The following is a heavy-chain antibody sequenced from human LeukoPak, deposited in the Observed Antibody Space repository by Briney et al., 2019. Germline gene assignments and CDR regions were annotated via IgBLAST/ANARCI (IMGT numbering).Heavy chain of an antibody. J-gene: IGHJ4*02. Sequence: GGSLRLSCAASGFTFSSYWMSWVRQAPGKGLEWVANIKQGGSEKYYVDSVKGRFTISRDNAKNSLYLQMNSQRAEDTAVYYCARDRRRDYFDYWGQGTLVTVAS. D-gene: IGHD6-25*01. V-gene: IGHV3-7*03. CDR1: GFTFSSYW. CDR3: ARDRRRDYFDY. CDR2: IKQGGSEK.